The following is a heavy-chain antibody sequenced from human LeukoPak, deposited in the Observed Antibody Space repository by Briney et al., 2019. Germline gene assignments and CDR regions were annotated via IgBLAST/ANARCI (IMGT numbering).Heavy chain of an antibody. CDR1: GYSISSGYY. D-gene: IGHD1-7*01. CDR2: IYHSGST. CDR3: ARVLPNYNYYYYMDV. V-gene: IGHV4-38-2*01. J-gene: IGHJ6*03. Sequence: SETLSLTCAVSGYSISSGYYWGWIRQPPGKGLEWIGSIYHSGSTYYNPSLKSRVTISVGTSKNQFSLKLSSVTAADTAVYYCARVLPNYNYYYYMDVWGKGTTVTVSS.